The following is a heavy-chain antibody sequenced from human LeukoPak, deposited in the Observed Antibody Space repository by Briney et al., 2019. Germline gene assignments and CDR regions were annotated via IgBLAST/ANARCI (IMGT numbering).Heavy chain of an antibody. CDR3: ARAGFALAPHSGTPFDY. CDR2: INHSGST. V-gene: IGHV4-34*01. CDR1: GGSFSGYY. D-gene: IGHD1-1*01. Sequence: SETLSLTCAVYGGSFSGYYWSWIRQPPGKGLEWIGEINHSGSTNYSPSLKSRVTISVNTSKNQFSLKLTSVTAADTAVYYCARAGFALAPHSGTPFDYWGQGTLVTVSS. J-gene: IGHJ4*02.